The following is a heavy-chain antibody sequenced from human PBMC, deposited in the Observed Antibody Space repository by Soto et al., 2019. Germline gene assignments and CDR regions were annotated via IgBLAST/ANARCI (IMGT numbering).Heavy chain of an antibody. D-gene: IGHD3-9*01. CDR1: GGSISSGGYS. V-gene: IGHV4-30-2*01. CDR3: ARVTIDDYAILTGSLDY. CDR2: IYHSGST. J-gene: IGHJ4*02. Sequence: QLQLQESGSGLVKPSQTLSLTCAVSGGSISSGGYSWSWIRQPPGKGLEWIGYIYHSGSTYYNPSLKSRVTISVDRSKNQFSLKLSSVTAADTAVYYCARVTIDDYAILTGSLDYWGQGTLVTVSS.